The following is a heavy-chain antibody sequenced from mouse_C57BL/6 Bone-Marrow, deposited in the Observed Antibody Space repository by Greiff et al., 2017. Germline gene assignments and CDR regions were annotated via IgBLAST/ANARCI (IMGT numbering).Heavy chain of an antibody. CDR2: IFPGSGST. V-gene: IGHV1-75*01. D-gene: IGHD1-1*01. J-gene: IGHJ3*01. Sequence: QVQLKESGPELVKPGASVKISCKASGYTFTDYYINWVKQRPGQGLEWIGWIFPGSGSTYYNEKFKGKATLTVDKSSSTAYMLLSSLTSEDSAVYFCERGAHYYGSSGFAYWGQGTLVTVSA. CDR3: ERGAHYYGSSGFAY. CDR1: GYTFTDYY.